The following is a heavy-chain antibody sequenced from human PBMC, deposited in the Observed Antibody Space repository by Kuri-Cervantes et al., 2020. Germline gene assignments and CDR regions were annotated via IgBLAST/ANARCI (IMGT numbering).Heavy chain of an antibody. J-gene: IGHJ6*02. Sequence: ASVKVSCKASGYTFTGYYMHWVRQAPGQGLEWMGWINPNSGGTNYAQKFQGRVTMTRDTSISTAYMELSRLRSDDTAVYYCARGYYDILRGTSTNRPYYYYGMDVWGQGTTVTVSS. CDR1: GYTFTGYY. D-gene: IGHD3-9*01. CDR2: INPNSGGT. CDR3: ARGYYDILRGTSTNRPYYYYGMDV. V-gene: IGHV1-2*02.